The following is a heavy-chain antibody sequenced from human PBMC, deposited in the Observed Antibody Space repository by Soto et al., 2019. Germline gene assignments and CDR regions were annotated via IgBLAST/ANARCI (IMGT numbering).Heavy chain of an antibody. V-gene: IGHV4-59*12. J-gene: IGHJ4*02. D-gene: IGHD3-22*01. CDR2: VNDNWGS. Sequence: QVPLQESGPGLVKPSETLSLSCTVSGGSISSYYWSWIRQTPEKGLEWIGYVNDNWGSNYNPSLTSRLTISLDTSKSLFSLKLSSVTAADTAVYYCASFRDYYDSSASYSRSDYWGQGTLVTVSS. CDR1: GGSISSYY. CDR3: ASFRDYYDSSASYSRSDY.